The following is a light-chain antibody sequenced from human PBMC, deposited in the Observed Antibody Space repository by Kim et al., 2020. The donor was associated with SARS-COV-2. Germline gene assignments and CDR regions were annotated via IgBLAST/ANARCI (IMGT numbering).Light chain of an antibody. Sequence: QAAVTQEPSLTVSPGGTVTLTCGSSTGPVTSDHYPYWFQQKPGQAPRTLIFDTNRRHSWTPARFSGSLFGARAALTLSDAQPEDEADYYCLLSYRDPRGVFGGGTKVTVL. CDR3: LLSYRDPRGV. J-gene: IGLJ3*02. V-gene: IGLV7-46*01. CDR1: TGPVTSDHY. CDR2: DTN.